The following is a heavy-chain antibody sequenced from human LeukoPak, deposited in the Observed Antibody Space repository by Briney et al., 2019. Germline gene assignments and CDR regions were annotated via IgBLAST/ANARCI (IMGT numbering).Heavy chain of an antibody. Sequence: GGSLRLSCAASGFTFSSYAMSWVRQAPGKGPEWVSAIRGNGADTYYADSVKGRFTISRDNSKNTLYLQMNSLRAEDTAVYYCAKVPNSGSYYYFDYWGQGALVTVSS. V-gene: IGHV3-23*01. J-gene: IGHJ4*02. CDR3: AKVPNSGSYYYFDY. CDR1: GFTFSSYA. CDR2: IRGNGADT. D-gene: IGHD1-26*01.